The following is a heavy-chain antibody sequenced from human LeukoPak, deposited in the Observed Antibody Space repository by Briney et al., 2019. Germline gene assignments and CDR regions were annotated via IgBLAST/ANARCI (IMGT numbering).Heavy chain of an antibody. Sequence: NPSETLSLTCTVSGGSISSYYWSWIRQPPGKGLEWIGYIYYSGGTNYNPSLKSRVTISVDTSKNQFSLKLSSVSAADTAVYYCARQYYYGSGNYYLPFDYWGQGTLVTVSS. D-gene: IGHD3-10*01. CDR1: GGSISSYY. CDR2: IYYSGGT. J-gene: IGHJ4*02. CDR3: ARQYYYGSGNYYLPFDY. V-gene: IGHV4-59*08.